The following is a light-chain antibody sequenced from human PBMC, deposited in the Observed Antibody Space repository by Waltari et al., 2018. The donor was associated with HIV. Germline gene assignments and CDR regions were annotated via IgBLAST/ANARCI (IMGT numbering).Light chain of an antibody. J-gene: IGLJ3*02. V-gene: IGLV10-54*01. CDR3: SAWDSSLSVWV. Sequence: QAGLTQPPSVSKGLRQTATLTYTGNSNNVGNQGAACLQQHQGHPPKLLSYRNNNRPSGISERLSVSRSGNTASLTITGLQPEDEADYYCSAWDSSLSVWVFGGGTKLTVI. CDR1: SNNVGNQG. CDR2: RNN.